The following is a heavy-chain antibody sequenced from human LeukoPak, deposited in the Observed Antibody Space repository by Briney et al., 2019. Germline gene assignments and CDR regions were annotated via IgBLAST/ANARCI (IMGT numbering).Heavy chain of an antibody. V-gene: IGHV4-61*02. D-gene: IGHD6-13*01. CDR1: GYSISSGYF. Sequence: SETPSLTCTVSGYSISSGYFWGWIRQPAGKGLEWIGRIYTSGSTNYNPSLKSRVTISVDTSKNQFSLKLSSVTAADTAVYYCASGGSFRQQLVKWGQGTLVTVSS. CDR3: ASGGSFRQQLVK. J-gene: IGHJ4*02. CDR2: IYTSGST.